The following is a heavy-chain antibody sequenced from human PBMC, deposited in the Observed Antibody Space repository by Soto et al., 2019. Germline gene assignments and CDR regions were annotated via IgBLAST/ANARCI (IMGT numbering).Heavy chain of an antibody. V-gene: IGHV6-1*01. J-gene: IGHJ5*02. Sequence: SQTLSLTCAISGDSVSSNTASLNWIGQSPSRGLEWLGRTYFRSKWYNDYAVSVKSRIIINPDTSNNQFSLQLNSVTPEDTAVYFCAKGDNLGPKTGYAFDPWGQGIMVTVSS. CDR2: TYFRSKWYN. CDR3: AKGDNLGPKTGYAFDP. D-gene: IGHD5-12*01. CDR1: GDSVSSNTAS.